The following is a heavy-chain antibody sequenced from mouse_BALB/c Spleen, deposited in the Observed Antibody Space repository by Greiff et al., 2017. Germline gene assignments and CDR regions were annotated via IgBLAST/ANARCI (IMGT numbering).Heavy chain of an antibody. J-gene: IGHJ3*01. CDR2: ISSGGGST. CDR1: GFAFSSYD. V-gene: IGHV5-12-1*01. D-gene: IGHD2-10*02. Sequence: EVKLVESGGGLVKPGGSLKLSCAASGFAFSSYDMSWVRQTPEKRLEWVAYISSGGGSTYYPDTVKGRFTISRDNAKNTLYLQMSSLKSEDTAMYYCARLYGNYGWFAYWGQGTLVTVSA. CDR3: ARLYGNYGWFAY.